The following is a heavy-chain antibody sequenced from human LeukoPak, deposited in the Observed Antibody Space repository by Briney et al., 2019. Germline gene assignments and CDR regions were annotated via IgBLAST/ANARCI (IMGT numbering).Heavy chain of an antibody. CDR1: GGSISSSSYY. CDR2: IYYSGST. J-gene: IGHJ5*02. V-gene: IGHV4-39*01. CDR3: ARHLRRDNWFDP. Sequence: SETLSLTCTVSGGSISSSSYYWGWIRQPPGKGLEWIGSIYYSGSTYYNPSLKSRVTISVDTSKNQFSLKLSSVTAADTAVYYCARHLRRDNWFDPWGQGTLVTVSS.